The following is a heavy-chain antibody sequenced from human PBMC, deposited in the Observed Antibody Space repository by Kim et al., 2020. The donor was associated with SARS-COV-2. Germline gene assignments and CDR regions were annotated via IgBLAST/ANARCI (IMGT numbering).Heavy chain of an antibody. CDR3: TRAHNIGSWAYYNYYSMDV. CDR1: GFTFGDSA. V-gene: IGHV3-49*04. CDR2: IRSKANGGTT. J-gene: IGHJ6*03. Sequence: GGSLRLSCTASGFTFGDSAMSWVRQAPGKGLEWVGFIRSKANGGTTEYAASVKGRFTISRDDSKSIAYLQMNSLKTEETAVYYCTRAHNIGSWAYYNYYSMDVWGKGTTVTVSS. D-gene: IGHD1-26*01.